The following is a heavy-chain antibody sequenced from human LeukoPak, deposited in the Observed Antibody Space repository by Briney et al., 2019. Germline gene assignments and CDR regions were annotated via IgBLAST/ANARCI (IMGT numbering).Heavy chain of an antibody. CDR1: GGTFSSYA. D-gene: IGHD6-19*01. Sequence: SVKVSCKASGGTFSSYAISWVRQAPGQGLEWMGRIIPIFGTANYAQKFQGRVTITTDESTSTAYMELSSLRPEETAVYYCARATYSSGWQIFYYSGQGTLVTVSS. J-gene: IGHJ4*02. CDR3: ARATYSSGWQIFYY. V-gene: IGHV1-69*05. CDR2: IIPIFGTA.